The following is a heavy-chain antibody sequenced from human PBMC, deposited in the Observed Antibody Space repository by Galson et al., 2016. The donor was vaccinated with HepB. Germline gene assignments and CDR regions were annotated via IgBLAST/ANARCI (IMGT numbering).Heavy chain of an antibody. CDR2: IKQDGSEN. CDR3: VRNLFSGDDYSVDY. D-gene: IGHD4-11*01. J-gene: IGHJ4*02. V-gene: IGHV3-7*01. Sequence: SLRLSCAASGSTFSSYWMSWVRQAPGKGLEWVANIKQDGSENYYVDSVKGRFTISRDNAKNSLYLQMNSQGAEDTAVYYCVRNLFSGDDYSVDYWGQGTLVTVSS. CDR1: GSTFSSYW.